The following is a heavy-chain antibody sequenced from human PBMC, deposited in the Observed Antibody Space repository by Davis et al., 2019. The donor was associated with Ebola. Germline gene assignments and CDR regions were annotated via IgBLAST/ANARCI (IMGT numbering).Heavy chain of an antibody. CDR3: ARGPYRDIVVVVAANYGMDV. D-gene: IGHD2-15*01. J-gene: IGHJ6*04. Sequence: MPSETLSLTCTVSGGSISSYYWSWIRQPPGKGLEWIGYIYYSGSTNYNPSLKSRVTISVDTSKNKFSLKLSSVTAADTAVYYCARGPYRDIVVVVAANYGMDVWGKGTTVTVSS. CDR1: GGSISSYY. V-gene: IGHV4-59*12. CDR2: IYYSGST.